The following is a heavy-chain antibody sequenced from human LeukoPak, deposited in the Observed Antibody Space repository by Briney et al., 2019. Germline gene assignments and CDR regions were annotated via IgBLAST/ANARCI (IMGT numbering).Heavy chain of an antibody. Sequence: GGSLRLSCAASGFTFSSYWMSWVRQAPGKGLEWVANIKQDGSETYYVDSVTGRFTISRDNAKNSLSLQMNSLRAEDTAVYYCAREGNRRSFDYWGQGTLVTVSS. CDR1: GFTFSSYW. V-gene: IGHV3-7*01. CDR2: IKQDGSET. D-gene: IGHD2/OR15-2a*01. J-gene: IGHJ4*02. CDR3: AREGNRRSFDY.